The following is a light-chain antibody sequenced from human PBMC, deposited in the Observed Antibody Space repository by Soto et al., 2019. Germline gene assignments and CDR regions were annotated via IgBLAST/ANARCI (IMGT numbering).Light chain of an antibody. CDR3: QQRSNWPPGLT. Sequence: EIVLTQSPATLSLSPGERATLSCRASQSVSSYLAWYQQEPGQAPRLLIYDASNRATGIPARFSGSGSGTDFTLTISSLEPEDFAVYYCQQRSNWPPGLTFGGGTKVDI. J-gene: IGKJ4*01. V-gene: IGKV3-11*01. CDR1: QSVSSY. CDR2: DAS.